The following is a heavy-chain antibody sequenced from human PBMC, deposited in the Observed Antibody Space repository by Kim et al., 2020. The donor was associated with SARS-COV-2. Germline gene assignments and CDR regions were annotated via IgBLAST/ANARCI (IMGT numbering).Heavy chain of an antibody. CDR1: GFTFSNYA. Sequence: GGSLRLSCAASGFTFSNYAMTWVRQAPGKGLECVSVISASGEYTFYADSVKGRFTISRDKSKNTLYLQMNTLRAEDTAVYYCAKDFADFWPTYPEYYYFDSWGQGSLVPVSS. CDR3: AKDFADFWPTYPEYYYFDS. CDR2: ISASGEYT. J-gene: IGHJ4*02. V-gene: IGHV3-23*01. D-gene: IGHD3-3*01.